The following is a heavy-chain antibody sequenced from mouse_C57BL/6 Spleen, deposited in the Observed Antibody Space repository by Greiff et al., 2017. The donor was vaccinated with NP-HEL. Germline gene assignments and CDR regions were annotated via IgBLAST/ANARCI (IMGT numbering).Heavy chain of an antibody. D-gene: IGHD1-1*01. Sequence: EVQLQQSGPELVKPGASVKISCKASGYTFTDYYMNWVKQSHGKSLEWIGDINPNNGGTSYNQKFKGKATLTVDKSSSTAYMELRSLTSEDSAVYYCARGGGYYYGSSWYFDVWGTGTTVTVSS. CDR3: ARGGGYYYGSSWYFDV. CDR1: GYTFTDYY. J-gene: IGHJ1*03. V-gene: IGHV1-26*01. CDR2: INPNNGGT.